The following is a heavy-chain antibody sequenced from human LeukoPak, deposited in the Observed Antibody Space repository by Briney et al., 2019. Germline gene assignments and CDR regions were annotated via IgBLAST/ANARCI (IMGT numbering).Heavy chain of an antibody. CDR3: ARSSTYGLGYFDY. CDR2: IYTGGTT. Sequence: GGSLRLSCAASGFTVSSNYMSWVRQAPGKGLEWVSVIYTGGTTYYADSVKGRFTISRDNSKNTLYLQMNSLRAEDTAVYYCARSSTYGLGYFDYWGQGTLVTVPS. CDR1: GFTVSSNY. D-gene: IGHD3-10*01. J-gene: IGHJ4*02. V-gene: IGHV3-53*01.